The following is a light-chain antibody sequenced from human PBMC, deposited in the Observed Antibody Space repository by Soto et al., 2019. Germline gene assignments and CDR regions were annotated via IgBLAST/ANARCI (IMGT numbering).Light chain of an antibody. CDR3: QHYGETPIT. CDR2: DAS. V-gene: IGKV3-20*01. J-gene: IGKJ5*01. CDR1: QSVRNNY. Sequence: EIVLTQSPGTLSLSPGERATLSCRASQSVRNNYLAWYQQRPGQAPRLLIYDASNRATGIPDRFSGSGSGTDFTLTISRLEPEDFAVYYCQHYGETPITFGLGTRLEIK.